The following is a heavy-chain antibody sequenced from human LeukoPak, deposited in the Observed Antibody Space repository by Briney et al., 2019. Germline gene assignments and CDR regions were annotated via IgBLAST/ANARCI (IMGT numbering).Heavy chain of an antibody. CDR2: ISGDGGTT. Sequence: PGGFLRLSCVASGFTFSSYAMSWVRQAPGKGLEWVSIISGDGGTTYYADSVKGRFTISRDNSKNTLDLQMNSLRTEDTAIYYCAKDRRGRGINPRGLFDYWGQGTLVTVSA. CDR3: AKDRRGRGINPRGLFDY. V-gene: IGHV3-23*01. CDR1: GFTFSSYA. J-gene: IGHJ4*02. D-gene: IGHD3-10*01.